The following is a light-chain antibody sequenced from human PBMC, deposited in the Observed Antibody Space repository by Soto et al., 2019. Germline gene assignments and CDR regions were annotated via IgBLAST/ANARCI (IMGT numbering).Light chain of an antibody. CDR3: QQYSSTFWT. V-gene: IGKV3-20*01. Sequence: EIVLTQSPGTLSLSPGERTTLSCRASQSISSSYLAWYQQKPGQAPRLLVYGASSRATGIPDRFSGSGSGTDDTPAISRLKPEDYALYYCQQYSSTFWTLGQGTKVEIK. CDR1: QSISSSY. J-gene: IGKJ1*01. CDR2: GAS.